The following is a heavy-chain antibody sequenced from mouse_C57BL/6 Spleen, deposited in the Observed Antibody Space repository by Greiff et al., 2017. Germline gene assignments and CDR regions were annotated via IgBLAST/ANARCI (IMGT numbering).Heavy chain of an antibody. CDR3: ARSSSDSSGYPFAY. CDR1: GYTFTSYW. Sequence: QVQLQQPGAELVRPGSSVKLSCKASGYTFTSYWMHWVKQRPIQGLEWIGNIDPSDSETHYNQKFKDKATLTVDKSSSTAYMQLSSLTSEDSAVYDCARSSSDSSGYPFAYWGQGTLVTVSA. CDR2: IDPSDSET. V-gene: IGHV1-52*01. J-gene: IGHJ3*01. D-gene: IGHD3-2*02.